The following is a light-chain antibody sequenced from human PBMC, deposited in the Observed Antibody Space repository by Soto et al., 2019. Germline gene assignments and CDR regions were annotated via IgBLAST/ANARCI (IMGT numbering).Light chain of an antibody. Sequence: DIQVTQSPSSLSVSMGDRVTITCRPSQTISVNLNWYQKKPGTPPKLLIYAASNLQSGVPSRFTGRGSGTDFTLTISSLQPEDFATYYCQQTYRTPYSFGQGTKLEI. CDR1: QTISVN. J-gene: IGKJ2*03. CDR2: AAS. V-gene: IGKV1-39*01. CDR3: QQTYRTPYS.